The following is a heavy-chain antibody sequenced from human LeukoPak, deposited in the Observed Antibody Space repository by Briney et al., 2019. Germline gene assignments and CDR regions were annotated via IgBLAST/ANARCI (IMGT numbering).Heavy chain of an antibody. CDR1: GGSISSYY. CDR2: IYYSGSI. Sequence: SETLSLTCTVSGGSISSYYWSWIRQPPGEGLEWIGYIYYSGSINYNPSLKSRVTISVDTSKNQFSLKLSSVTAADTAVYYCARASWFDPWGQGTLVTVSS. J-gene: IGHJ5*02. V-gene: IGHV4-59*13. CDR3: ARASWFDP.